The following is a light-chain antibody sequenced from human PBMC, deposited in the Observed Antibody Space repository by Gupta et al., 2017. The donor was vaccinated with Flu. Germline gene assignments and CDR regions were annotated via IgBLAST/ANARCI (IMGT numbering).Light chain of an antibody. CDR2: GAS. CDR3: QQYGGSPWT. V-gene: IGKV3-20*01. Sequence: ATLSLSPGERATLSCRASQSVSNKYLAWYQQKPGQAPRLLIYGASSRATGIPDRFSSSGSGTDFTLTISRLEPEDFAVYHCQQYGGSPWTFGQGTKVEVK. CDR1: QSVSNKY. J-gene: IGKJ1*01.